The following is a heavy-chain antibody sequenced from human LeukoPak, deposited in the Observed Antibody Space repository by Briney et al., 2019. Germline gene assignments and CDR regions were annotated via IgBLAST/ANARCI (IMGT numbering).Heavy chain of an antibody. CDR3: ARDGGYDILTGYWGFDY. Sequence: SVKVSCKASGGTFSSYAISRVRQAPGQGLEWMGGIIPIFGTANYAQKFQGRVTITADESTSTAYMELSSLRSEDTAVYYCARDGGYDILTGYWGFDYWGQGTLVTVSS. V-gene: IGHV1-69*13. J-gene: IGHJ4*02. CDR1: GGTFSSYA. D-gene: IGHD3-9*01. CDR2: IIPIFGTA.